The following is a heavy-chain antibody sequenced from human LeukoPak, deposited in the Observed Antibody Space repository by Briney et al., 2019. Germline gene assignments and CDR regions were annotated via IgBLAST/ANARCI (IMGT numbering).Heavy chain of an antibody. CDR3: ARGRAVAGSHYGMDV. V-gene: IGHV3-48*03. Sequence: GGSLRLSCATSGFTFSSYEMNWVRQAPGKGLEWVSYISHSGTSIYYADSVKGRFTFSRDNAKNSLFLQMNSLRAEDTAVHYCARGRAVAGSHYGMDVWGKGTTVTVSS. CDR2: ISHSGTSI. CDR1: GFTFSSYE. D-gene: IGHD6-19*01. J-gene: IGHJ6*04.